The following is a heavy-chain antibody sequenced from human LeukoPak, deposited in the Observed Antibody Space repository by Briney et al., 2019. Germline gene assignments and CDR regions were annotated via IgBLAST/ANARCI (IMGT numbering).Heavy chain of an antibody. D-gene: IGHD3-9*01. CDR2: VSNSGSK. Sequence: WVRQPPGKGLEWIGSVSNSGSKHYNPSLKSRVTIFEDTSKNQFSLKLSSVTAADTAVYYCARLRYDILTGCFDYWGQGTLVTVSS. CDR3: ARLRYDILTGCFDY. J-gene: IGHJ4*02. V-gene: IGHV4-39*01.